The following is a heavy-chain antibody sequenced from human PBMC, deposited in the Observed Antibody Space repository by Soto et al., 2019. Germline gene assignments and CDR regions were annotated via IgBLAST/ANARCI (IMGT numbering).Heavy chain of an antibody. V-gene: IGHV3-48*01. J-gene: IGHJ6*02. D-gene: IGHD3-16*01. CDR1: GLTFSSYS. CDR3: AYGEESRYYYSGMDV. Sequence: EVQLVESGGGLVQRGGSLRLSCAASGLTFSSYSMNWVRQAPGKGLEWVSYISNSSSTIYYADSVKGRFTISRDNAKKSWYLQMNSLRAEDTALYYGAYGEESRYYYSGMDVGGQGTTVTVS. CDR2: ISNSSSTI.